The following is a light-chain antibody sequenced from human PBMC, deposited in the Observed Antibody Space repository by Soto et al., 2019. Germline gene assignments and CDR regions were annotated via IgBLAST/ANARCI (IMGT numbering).Light chain of an antibody. CDR1: ESVTFGY. J-gene: IGKJ2*01. CDR2: DAS. V-gene: IGKV3-20*01. CDR3: QQYNPSPPYT. Sequence: EIVLTQSPDTLSLSPGERATLSCRASESVTFGYLAWYQQRPGQSPRLLFSDASSRAPGIPDRFSAGGSGTDFTLTTNRVEPDDLAVYYCQQYNPSPPYTFGQGTRLEIK.